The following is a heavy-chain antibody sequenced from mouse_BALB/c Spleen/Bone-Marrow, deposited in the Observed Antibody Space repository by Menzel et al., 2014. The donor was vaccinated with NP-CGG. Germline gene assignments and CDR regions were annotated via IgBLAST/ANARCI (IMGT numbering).Heavy chain of an antibody. V-gene: IGHV1S22*01. CDR3: TRWNGHYEGFAY. Sequence: LQQSGSELVRPGASVKLSCKASGYTFTTYWIHWVKQRHGQGLEWIGNIYPGSGNANYGEKFKTKGTLTVDTSSSTAYMHLSSLTSEDSAVYYCTRWNGHYEGFAYWGQGTLVTVSA. CDR1: GYTFTTYW. D-gene: IGHD2-1*01. J-gene: IGHJ3*01. CDR2: IYPGSGNA.